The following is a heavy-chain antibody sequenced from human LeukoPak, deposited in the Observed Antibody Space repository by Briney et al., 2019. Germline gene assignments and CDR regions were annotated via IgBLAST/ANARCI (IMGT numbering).Heavy chain of an antibody. Sequence: GESLRLSCAASGFIISSYWMSWVRQAPGKGLEWVASIKQDGSEKHYVDSVEGRFTISRDNAKNSLYLQMNSLRAEDTAVYYCARALGTDSGEDYWGQGTLVTVSS. J-gene: IGHJ4*02. CDR3: ARALGTDSGEDY. V-gene: IGHV3-7*01. D-gene: IGHD4-17*01. CDR2: IKQDGSEK. CDR1: GFIISSYW.